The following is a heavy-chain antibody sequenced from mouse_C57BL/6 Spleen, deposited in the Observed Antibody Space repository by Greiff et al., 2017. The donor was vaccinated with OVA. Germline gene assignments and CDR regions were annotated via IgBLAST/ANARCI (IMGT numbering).Heavy chain of an antibody. Sequence: QVTLKVSGPGILQPSQTLSLTCSFSGFSLSTFGMGVGWIRQPSGKGLEWLAHIWWDDDKYYNPALKSRPTISKDTSKHQVFLKIANVDTADTATDYCARIRATVVATNDYYAMDYWGQGTSVTVSS. CDR1: GFSLSTFGMG. V-gene: IGHV8-8*01. CDR2: IWWDDDK. CDR3: ARIRATVVATNDYYAMDY. D-gene: IGHD1-1*01. J-gene: IGHJ4*01.